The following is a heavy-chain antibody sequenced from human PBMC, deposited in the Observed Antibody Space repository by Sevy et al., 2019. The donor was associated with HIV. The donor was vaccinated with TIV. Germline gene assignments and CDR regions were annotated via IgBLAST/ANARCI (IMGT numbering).Heavy chain of an antibody. J-gene: IGHJ3*02. CDR2: ISSTSSYI. CDR3: ARGAGDPVGALDI. D-gene: IGHD4-17*01. Sequence: GGSLRLSCAASGFTFNLYSMNYVRQVPGRGLEWVSSISSTSSYIFYGASVKGRFTISRDNTKNSLYLRMNSLRAEDTAVYYCARGAGDPVGALDIWGQGTMVTVSS. V-gene: IGHV3-21*01. CDR1: GFTFNLYS.